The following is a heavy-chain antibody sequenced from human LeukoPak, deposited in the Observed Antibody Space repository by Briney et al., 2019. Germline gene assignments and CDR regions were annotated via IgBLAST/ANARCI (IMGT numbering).Heavy chain of an antibody. V-gene: IGHV4-4*07. CDR3: ARDSSGYLESFDY. Sequence: SQTLSLTCTVSGDSMNNYFWSWIRQPAGKGLEWIGRIFATGNTNYNPSLKSRVTMSVDTSKNQFSLDLSSVTAADTAVYFCARDSSGYLESFDYWGQGTLVTVSS. CDR1: GDSMNNYF. CDR2: IFATGNT. D-gene: IGHD3-22*01. J-gene: IGHJ4*02.